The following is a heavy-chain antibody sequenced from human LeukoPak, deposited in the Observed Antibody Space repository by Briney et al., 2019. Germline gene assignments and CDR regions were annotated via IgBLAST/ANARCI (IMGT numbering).Heavy chain of an antibody. D-gene: IGHD2-2*01. CDR1: GGSISRSHYY. V-gene: IGHV4-39*01. Sequence: SETLSLTCSVSGGSISRSHYYWGWIRQPPGKGLEWIGSIYYSGSTYYNPSLKSRVTISVDTSKKQFSLRLSSVTAADTAVYYCARSYCSSTSCYAVGAFDIWGQGTLVTVSS. J-gene: IGHJ3*02. CDR3: ARSYCSSTSCYAVGAFDI. CDR2: IYYSGST.